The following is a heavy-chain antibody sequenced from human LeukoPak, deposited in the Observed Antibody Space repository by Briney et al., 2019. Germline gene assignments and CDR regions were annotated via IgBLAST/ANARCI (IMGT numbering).Heavy chain of an antibody. CDR3: ARDGCSSTSCFDYGNWFDP. D-gene: IGHD2-2*01. Sequence: ASVKVSCKASGYTFTGYYMHWVRQAPGQGLEWMGWINPNSGGTNYAQKFQGWVTMTRDTSISTAYMELSRLRSDDTAVYYCARDGCSSTSCFDYGNWFDPRGQGTLVTVSS. V-gene: IGHV1-2*04. CDR1: GYTFTGYY. J-gene: IGHJ5*02. CDR2: INPNSGGT.